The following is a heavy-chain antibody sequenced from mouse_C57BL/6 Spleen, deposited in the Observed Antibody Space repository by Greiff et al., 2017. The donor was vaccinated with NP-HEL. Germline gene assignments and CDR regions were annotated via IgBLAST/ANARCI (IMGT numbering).Heavy chain of an antibody. CDR1: GYAFSSSW. J-gene: IGHJ4*01. D-gene: IGHD2-3*01. V-gene: IGHV1-82*01. CDR2: IYPGDGDT. Sequence: VQLQQSGPELVKPGASVKISCKASGYAFSSSWMNWVKQRPGKGLEWIGRIYPGDGDTNYNGKFKGKATLTADKSSSTAYMQLSSLTSEDSAVYLCARDGYYYAMDYWGQGTSVTVSS. CDR3: ARDGYYYAMDY.